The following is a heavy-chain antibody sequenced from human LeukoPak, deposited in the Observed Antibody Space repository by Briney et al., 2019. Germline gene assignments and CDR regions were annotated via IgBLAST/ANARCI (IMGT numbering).Heavy chain of an antibody. Sequence: SGTLSLTCTVSGGSISSSSYYWGWIRQPPGKGLEWIGSIYYSGSTYYNPSLKSRVTISVDTSKNQFSLKLSSVTAADTAVYYCARDNYYGSGSYSDYWGQGTLVTVSS. CDR3: ARDNYYGSGSYSDY. V-gene: IGHV4-39*07. CDR2: IYYSGST. D-gene: IGHD3-10*01. CDR1: GGSISSSSYY. J-gene: IGHJ4*02.